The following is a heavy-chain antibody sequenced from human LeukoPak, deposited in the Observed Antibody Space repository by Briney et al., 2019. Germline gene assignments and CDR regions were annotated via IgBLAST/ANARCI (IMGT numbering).Heavy chain of an antibody. V-gene: IGHV3-23*01. D-gene: IGHD3-10*01. CDR3: AKRSGGSYLYYFDY. CDR1: GFTFTTHS. Sequence: GGSLRLSCAASGFTFTTHSMNWVRQAPGKGLEWVSAISGSGGSAYYADSVKGRFTISRDNSKNTLYLQMNSLRAEDTAVYYCAKRSGGSYLYYFDYWGQGTLVTVSS. J-gene: IGHJ4*02. CDR2: ISGSGGSA.